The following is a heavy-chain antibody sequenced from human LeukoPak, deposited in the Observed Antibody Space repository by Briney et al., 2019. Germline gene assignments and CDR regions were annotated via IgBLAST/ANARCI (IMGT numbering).Heavy chain of an antibody. J-gene: IGHJ4*02. Sequence: SGPTLVKPTQTLTLTCTFSGFSLSTSGVGVGWIRQPPGKALEWLALIYLDDDKRYSPSLKSRLTITKDTSKNQVVLTMTNMDPVDTATYYCAHRRGVILYFDYWGQGTLVTVSS. CDR2: IYLDDDK. CDR1: GFSLSTSGVG. CDR3: AHRRGVILYFDY. D-gene: IGHD3-16*01. V-gene: IGHV2-5*02.